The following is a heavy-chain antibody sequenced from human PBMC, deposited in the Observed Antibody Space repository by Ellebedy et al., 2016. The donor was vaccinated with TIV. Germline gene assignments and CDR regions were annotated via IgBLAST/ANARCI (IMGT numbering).Heavy chain of an antibody. Sequence: GESLKISCVASGFSLSDYWMNWVRQAPGQGLEWVAAISGSGVVTYYADSVKGRFAVSRDTSTSSLYLQMNSLRAEDTAIYYCAKFYGDYHPYYFDYWGQGTLVTVSS. CDR3: AKFYGDYHPYYFDY. CDR2: ISGSGVVT. D-gene: IGHD4-17*01. J-gene: IGHJ4*02. V-gene: IGHV3-23*01. CDR1: GFSLSDYW.